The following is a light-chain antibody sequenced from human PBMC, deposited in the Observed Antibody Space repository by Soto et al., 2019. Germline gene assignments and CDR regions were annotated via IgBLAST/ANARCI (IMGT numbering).Light chain of an antibody. CDR2: DVS. J-gene: IGLJ1*01. CDR3: CSYVGSYSYV. CDR1: SSDVGGYNY. V-gene: IGLV2-11*01. Sequence: QSALTQPRSVSGSPGQSVTISCTGTSSDVGGYNYVSWYQQHPGKAPKLMIYDVSERPSGVPDRFSGSKSGSTASLTISGLQPEDEADYHCCSYVGSYSYVFGTRTKVTVL.